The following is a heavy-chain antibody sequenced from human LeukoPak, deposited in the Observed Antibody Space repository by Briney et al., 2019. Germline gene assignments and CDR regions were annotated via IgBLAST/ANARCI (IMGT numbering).Heavy chain of an antibody. CDR3: AAYFSGYAQFGY. CDR1: GTSITTDYY. CDR2: IHHSGRT. V-gene: IGHV4-38-2*02. J-gene: IGHJ4*02. Sequence: PPETLSLTCSVSGTSITTDYYWGWIRQPPGKGLEWIASIHHSGRTTDNSSLKSRVTISIDTSRSQLSLKLNSVTAADTAVYFCAAYFSGYAQFGYWGQGILVTVSS. D-gene: IGHD5-12*01.